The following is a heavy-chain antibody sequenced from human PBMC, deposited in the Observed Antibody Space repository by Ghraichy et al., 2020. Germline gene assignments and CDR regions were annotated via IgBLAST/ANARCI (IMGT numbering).Heavy chain of an antibody. D-gene: IGHD1-26*01. CDR1: GGSFGGYH. V-gene: IGHV4-34*01. CDR3: ALNWDFDY. CDR2: IDYRGKT. Sequence: SETLSLTCAVSGGSFGGYHLSWIRQPPGKGLEWIGEIDYRGKTDYNTALKSRVTISADTSRSHFSLTLRSVTAADTAIYYCALNWDFDYWGQGMLVAVSS. J-gene: IGHJ4*02.